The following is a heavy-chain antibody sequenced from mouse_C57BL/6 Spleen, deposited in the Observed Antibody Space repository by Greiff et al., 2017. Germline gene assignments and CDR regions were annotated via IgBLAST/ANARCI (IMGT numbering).Heavy chain of an antibody. CDR3: ARHRFAY. J-gene: IGHJ3*01. Sequence: EVHLVESGGGLVQPGGSLKLSCAASGFTFSDYYMYWVRQTPEKRLEWVAYISNGGGSTYYPDTVKGRFTISRDNAKNTPYLQMSRLKSEDTAMYYCARHRFAYWGQGTLVTVSA. CDR1: GFTFSDYY. CDR2: ISNGGGST. V-gene: IGHV5-12*01.